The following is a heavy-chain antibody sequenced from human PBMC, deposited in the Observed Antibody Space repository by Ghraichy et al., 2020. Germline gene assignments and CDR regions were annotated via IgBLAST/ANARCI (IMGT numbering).Heavy chain of an antibody. CDR1: GGSISSYY. D-gene: IGHD2-15*01. V-gene: IGHV4-59*08. CDR3: ARWYLDAFDI. J-gene: IGHJ3*02. Sequence: ETRSLTCTVSGGSISSYYWSWIRQPPGKGLEWIGYIYYSGSTNYNPSLKSRVTISVDTSKNQFSLKLSSVTAADTAVYYCARWYLDAFDIWGQGTMVTVSS. CDR2: IYYSGST.